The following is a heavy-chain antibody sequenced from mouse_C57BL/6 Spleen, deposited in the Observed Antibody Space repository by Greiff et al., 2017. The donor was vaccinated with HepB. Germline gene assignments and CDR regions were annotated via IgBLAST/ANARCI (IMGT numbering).Heavy chain of an antibody. CDR3: ARTSQASEKGDFGC. J-gene: IGHJ2*01. CDR1: GYTFTSYW. CDR2: IYPGSGST. D-gene: IGHD3-2*02. Sequence: VQLQQSGAELVKPGASVKMSCKASGYTFTSYWITWVKQRPGQGLEWIGDIYPGSGSTNYNEKFKSKATLTVDTSSSTAYMQLSSLTSEDSAVYNWARTSQASEKGDFGCWGQGTTLTVAS. V-gene: IGHV1-55*01.